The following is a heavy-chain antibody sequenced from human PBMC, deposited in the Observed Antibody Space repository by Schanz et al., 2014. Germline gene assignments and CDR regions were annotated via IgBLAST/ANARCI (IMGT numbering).Heavy chain of an antibody. D-gene: IGHD5-18*01. CDR1: GFTFSTYW. CDR3: AKYGGGYSYGFVEY. V-gene: IGHV3-74*01. CDR2: MIGSGSSV. J-gene: IGHJ4*02. Sequence: EVQLVESGGGLVQPGGSLRLSCAASGFTFSTYWMHWVRQAPGKGLVWVSRMIGSGSSVFYADSVKGRFTISRDNLKNTVYLQMNSLRAGDTAVYYCAKYGGGYSYGFVEYWGQGTLVTVSS.